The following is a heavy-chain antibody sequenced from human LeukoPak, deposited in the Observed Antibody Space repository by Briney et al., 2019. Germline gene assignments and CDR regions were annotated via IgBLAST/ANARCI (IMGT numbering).Heavy chain of an antibody. Sequence: GGSLRLSCAASGFTFSSYWMSWVRQAPGKGLEWVANIKQDGSEKYYVDSVKGRFTISRDNAKNSLYLQMNSLRAEDTAVYYCARARITMVRGVISRCNYSDYWGQGTLVTVSS. CDR2: IKQDGSEK. CDR3: ARARITMVRGVISRCNYSDY. V-gene: IGHV3-7*01. D-gene: IGHD3-10*01. J-gene: IGHJ4*02. CDR1: GFTFSSYW.